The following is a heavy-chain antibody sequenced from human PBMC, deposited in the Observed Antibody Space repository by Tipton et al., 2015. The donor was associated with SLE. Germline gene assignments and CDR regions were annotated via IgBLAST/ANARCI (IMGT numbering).Heavy chain of an antibody. CDR2: IKSKTDGGTT. J-gene: IGHJ4*02. Sequence: SLRLSCAASGFTFSDAWMSWVRQAPGKGLEWVGRIKSKTDGGTTDYAAPVKGRFTISRDDSKTTLYLQMNSLKTEDTAVYYCTTDFGVVQIFDYWGQGTLVTVSS. D-gene: IGHD3-3*01. CDR1: GFTFSDAW. V-gene: IGHV3-15*01. CDR3: TTDFGVVQIFDY.